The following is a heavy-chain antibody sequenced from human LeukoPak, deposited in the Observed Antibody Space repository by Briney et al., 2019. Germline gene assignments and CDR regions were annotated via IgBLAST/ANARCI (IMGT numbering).Heavy chain of an antibody. J-gene: IGHJ4*02. CDR3: AKVGTDFDL. CDR2: IGPRDKSI. CDR1: GLTLTMHI. D-gene: IGHD1-1*01. Sequence: PGGSLRLSCAASGLTLTMHIFSCMRQAPGKGLEWVSYIGPRDKSIYYEDSVKGRFTISRDNAKNSLYLQMDSLRVDDTAVYYCAKVGTDFDLWGQGTLVSVSS. V-gene: IGHV3-11*01.